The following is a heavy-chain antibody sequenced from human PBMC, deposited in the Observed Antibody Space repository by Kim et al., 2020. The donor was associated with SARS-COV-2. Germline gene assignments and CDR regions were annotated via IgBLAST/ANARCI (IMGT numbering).Heavy chain of an antibody. Sequence: LKSRVTISVDTSKNQFSLKLSSVTAADTAVYYCARARGYCSGGSCRNLDYWGQGTLVTVSS. J-gene: IGHJ4*02. CDR3: ARARGYCSGGSCRNLDY. D-gene: IGHD2-15*01. V-gene: IGHV4-34*01.